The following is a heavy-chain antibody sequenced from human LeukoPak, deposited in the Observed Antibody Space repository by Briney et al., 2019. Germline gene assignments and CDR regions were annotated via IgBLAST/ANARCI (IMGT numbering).Heavy chain of an antibody. CDR2: ISWDGGST. CDR1: GFTFDDYA. J-gene: IGHJ6*03. CDR3: AKGTTVTKNYYYYMDV. Sequence: GGSLRLSCAASGFTFDDYAMHWVRQAPGKGLEWVSLISWDGGSTYYADSVKGRFTISRDNSKNSLYLQMNSLRAEDTALYYCAKGTTVTKNYYYYMDVWGKGTTVTVSS. V-gene: IGHV3-43D*03. D-gene: IGHD4-11*01.